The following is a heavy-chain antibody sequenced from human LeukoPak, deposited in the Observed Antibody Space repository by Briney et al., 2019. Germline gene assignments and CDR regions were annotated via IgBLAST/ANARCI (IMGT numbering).Heavy chain of an antibody. CDR2: TSYSGTT. CDR1: GDSISGGTSL. CDR3: ARPRTFHVSADAFGV. V-gene: IGHV4-39*01. J-gene: IGHJ3*01. D-gene: IGHD2/OR15-2a*01. Sequence: PETLSLTCTLSGDSISGGTSLWAWIRQPPGKGLEWIGSTSYSGTTYYNPSLKSRVTVSLDTSKNQFSLKLSSMTAADTAVYYCARPRTFHVSADAFGVWGHGTMVTVS.